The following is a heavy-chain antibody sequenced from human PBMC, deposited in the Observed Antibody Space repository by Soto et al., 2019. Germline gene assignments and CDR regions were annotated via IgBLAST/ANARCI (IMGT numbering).Heavy chain of an antibody. CDR3: AKHFDSGFPDY. J-gene: IGHJ4*02. D-gene: IGHD6-19*01. V-gene: IGHV3-23*01. Sequence: GGSLRLSCAASGFTFSSYALSWVRQAPGKGLEWVSIISASGGSTFYADSVKGRCTISRDNSKNTLYLQMNSLRAEDTAVYYCAKHFDSGFPDYWGQGILVTVSS. CDR1: GFTFSSYA. CDR2: ISASGGST.